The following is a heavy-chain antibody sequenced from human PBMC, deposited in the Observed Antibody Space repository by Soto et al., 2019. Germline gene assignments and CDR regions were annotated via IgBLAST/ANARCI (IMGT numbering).Heavy chain of an antibody. CDR2: ISHLENT. D-gene: IGHD1-26*01. V-gene: IGHV4-30-2*01. CDR3: DRGAGYAQFEY. J-gene: IGHJ4*02. Sequence: PSATXALTCTLAGASIPYGGDSLSWIRQPAGKGLEWIGYISHLENTFYNPSFQSRLTLSIDRSKNQFSLKLASMTAADTAVHYCDRGAGYAQFEYWGQGTLV. CDR1: GASIPYGGDS.